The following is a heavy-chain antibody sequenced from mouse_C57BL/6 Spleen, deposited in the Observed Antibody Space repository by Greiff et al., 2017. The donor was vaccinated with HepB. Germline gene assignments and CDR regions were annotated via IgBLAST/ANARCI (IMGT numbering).Heavy chain of an antibody. CDR1: GFTFSDYG. D-gene: IGHD1-1*01. J-gene: IGHJ3*01. CDR2: ISSGSSTI. CDR3: AIPYGSSPFAY. Sequence: EVKLMESGGGLVKPGGSLKLSCAASGFTFSDYGMHWVRQAPEKGLEWVAYISSGSSTIYYADTVKGRFTISRDNAKNTLFLQMTSLRSEDTAMYYCAIPYGSSPFAYWGQGTLVTVSA. V-gene: IGHV5-17*01.